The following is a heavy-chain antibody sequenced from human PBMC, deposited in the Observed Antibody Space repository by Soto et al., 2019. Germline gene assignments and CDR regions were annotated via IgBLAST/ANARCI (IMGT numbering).Heavy chain of an antibody. D-gene: IGHD2-2*02. CDR2: MNPNTGHT. CDR1: GYMFTTYD. V-gene: IGHV1-8*01. J-gene: IGHJ6*02. CDR3: ARRGQYCSSTSCYTDGMDV. Sequence: VASVKVSCKASGYMFTTYDIMWVRQATGQGLEWVGGMNPNTGHTGYAQKFQGRVTMTRDTSTSTVYMELSSLRSEDTAVYYCARRGQYCSSTSCYTDGMDVWGQGTTVTVSS.